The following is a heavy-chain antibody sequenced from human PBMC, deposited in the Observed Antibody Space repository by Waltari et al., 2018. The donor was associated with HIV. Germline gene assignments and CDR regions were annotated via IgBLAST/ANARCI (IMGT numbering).Heavy chain of an antibody. CDR1: GFTFGDYV. Sequence: EVQLVESGVGLVQPRRYLRLSCTASGFTFGDYVMCWFRQAPGTGLEWVGFIRSKAYGGTTEYAASVKGRFTISRDDSKSIAYLQMNSLKTEDTAVYYCTRDGLYYDFWSGYPGYWGQGTLVTVSS. J-gene: IGHJ4*02. CDR3: TRDGLYYDFWSGYPGY. D-gene: IGHD3-3*01. CDR2: IRSKAYGGTT. V-gene: IGHV3-49*03.